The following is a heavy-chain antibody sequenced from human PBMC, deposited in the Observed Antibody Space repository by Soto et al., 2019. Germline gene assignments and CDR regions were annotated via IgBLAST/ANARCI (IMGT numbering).Heavy chain of an antibody. J-gene: IGHJ3*01. Sequence: GGSLRLSCAASGFTFSGYWMHWVRQVPGKGLVWVSRINSDGSSRSYADSVKGRFTISRDNAKNTLHLQMNSLRAEDTAVYYCARVGLGAFDAFDVWGQGTLVTGSS. CDR1: GFTFSGYW. CDR2: INSDGSSR. CDR3: ARVGLGAFDAFDV. V-gene: IGHV3-74*01. D-gene: IGHD1-26*01.